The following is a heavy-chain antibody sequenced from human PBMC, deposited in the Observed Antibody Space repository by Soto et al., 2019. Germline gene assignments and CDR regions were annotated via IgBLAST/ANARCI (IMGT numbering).Heavy chain of an antibody. CDR2: ISAYNGNT. D-gene: IGHD3-3*01. V-gene: IGHV1-18*01. CDR1: GYTFTSYG. J-gene: IGHJ3*02. CDR3: ARDAPRDAGAIFGVVTYPDAFDI. Sequence: GASVKVSCKASGYTFTSYGISWVRQAPGQGLEWMGWISAYNGNTNYAQKLQGRVTMTTDTSTSTAYMELRSLRSDDTAVYYCARDAPRDAGAIFGVVTYPDAFDIWGQGTMVTVSS.